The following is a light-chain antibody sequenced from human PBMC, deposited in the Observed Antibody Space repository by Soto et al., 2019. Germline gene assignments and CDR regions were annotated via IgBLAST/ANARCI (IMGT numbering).Light chain of an antibody. Sequence: EIVLTQSPATLSLSPGGRATLSCRASQTVTKHLAWYQQKAGQAPRLLIFDASTRASGIPPRFSGSGSGTDFTLTITRVDPDDFAVYYCQQRMNWPLTFGGGTRVEIK. V-gene: IGKV3-11*01. CDR1: QTVTKH. CDR2: DAS. J-gene: IGKJ4*01. CDR3: QQRMNWPLT.